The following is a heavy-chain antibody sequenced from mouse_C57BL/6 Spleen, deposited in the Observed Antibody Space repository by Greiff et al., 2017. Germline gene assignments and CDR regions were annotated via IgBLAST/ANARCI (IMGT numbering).Heavy chain of an antibody. CDR1: GYTFTEYT. CDR3: ARHEGATYYGIYDLYFDV. CDR2: FYPGSGSI. V-gene: IGHV1-62-2*01. D-gene: IGHD2-10*01. J-gene: IGHJ1*03. Sequence: VQLQESGAELVKPGASVKLSCKASGYTFTEYTIHWVKQRPGQGLEWIGWFYPGSGSITYNEKFKDKATLTADKSSSTVYLELRRLTSESSASYYWARHEGATYYGIYDLYFDVWGTGTTVTVSS.